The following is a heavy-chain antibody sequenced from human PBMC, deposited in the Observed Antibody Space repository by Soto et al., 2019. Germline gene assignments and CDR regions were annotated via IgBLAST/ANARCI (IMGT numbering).Heavy chain of an antibody. V-gene: IGHV1-18*01. CDR2: ISAYNGNT. J-gene: IGHJ4*02. CDR3: ARADRDYDFWSGYYGKDY. D-gene: IGHD3-3*01. Sequence: ASVRVSCKASGYTFTSYGISWVRQAPRQGLEWMGWISAYNGNTNYAQKLQGRVTMTTDTSTSTAYMELRSLRSDDTAVYYCARADRDYDFWSGYYGKDYWGQGTLVTSPQ. CDR1: GYTFTSYG.